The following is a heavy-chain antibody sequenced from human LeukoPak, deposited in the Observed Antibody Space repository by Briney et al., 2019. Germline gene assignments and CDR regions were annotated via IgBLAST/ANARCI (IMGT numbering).Heavy chain of an antibody. Sequence: GGSLRLSCVGSGFTFRSYAMSWVRQAPGKGLEWVSTISGSAGSTYYADSVKGRFTISRDNSKNTLYLQVNSLRAEDTALYYCAKIHRIQLWSDFDYWGQGTLVTVSS. CDR2: ISGSAGST. CDR1: GFTFRSYA. D-gene: IGHD5-18*01. J-gene: IGHJ4*02. V-gene: IGHV3-23*01. CDR3: AKIHRIQLWSDFDY.